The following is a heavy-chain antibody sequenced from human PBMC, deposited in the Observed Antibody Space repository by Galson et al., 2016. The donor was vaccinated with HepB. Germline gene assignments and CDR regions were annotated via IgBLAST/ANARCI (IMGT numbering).Heavy chain of an antibody. CDR3: ARHPPKDIVVVPPDYGMDV. V-gene: IGHV4-59*08. Sequence: NYNPSLNSRVTMSADTSKNQFSLTLSSVTAADTAVYYCARHPPKDIVVVPPDYGMDVWGQGTRVTVS. D-gene: IGHD2-2*01. J-gene: IGHJ6*02.